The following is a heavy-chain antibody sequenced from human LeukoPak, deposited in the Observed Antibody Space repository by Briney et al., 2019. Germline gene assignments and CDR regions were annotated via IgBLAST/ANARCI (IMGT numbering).Heavy chain of an antibody. D-gene: IGHD2-2*01. Sequence: SQTLSLTCDISGDSVSTNSAAWNWIRQSPSRGLEWLGRTYYRSKWYNDYAVSVKSRITINPDTSKNQFSLQLNSVTPEDTAVYYCAREGFKKYQLLANWFDPWGQGTLVTVSS. CDR2: TYYRSKWYN. V-gene: IGHV6-1*01. CDR1: GDSVSTNSAA. CDR3: AREGFKKYQLLANWFDP. J-gene: IGHJ5*02.